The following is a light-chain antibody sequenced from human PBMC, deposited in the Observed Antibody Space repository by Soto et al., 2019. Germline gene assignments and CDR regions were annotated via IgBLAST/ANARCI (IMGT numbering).Light chain of an antibody. V-gene: IGKV3-11*01. CDR3: QQRSNWRGT. J-gene: IGKJ4*01. Sequence: EIVLTQSPVTLSLSPGERATLSCRASQSISKYLAWYQQKPGQAPRLLIYDASNRAAGIPARFSGSGSGTDFTLTISSLEPEDFALYYCQQRSNWRGTFGGGTKVEIK. CDR2: DAS. CDR1: QSISKY.